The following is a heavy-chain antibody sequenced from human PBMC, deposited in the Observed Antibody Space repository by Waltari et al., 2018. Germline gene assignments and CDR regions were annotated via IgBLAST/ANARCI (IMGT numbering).Heavy chain of an antibody. Sequence: QVQLQESGPGLVKPSGTRTLPCADSGGPISRSKCWSWVRHPPGKGLVWSGELYHRGSTNYNPSLKSRVTISVDKSKTQCSLKLSSVTAADTAVYYCAGLVGATTSYWYFDLWGRGTLVTVSS. CDR1: GGPISRSKC. V-gene: IGHV4-4*02. CDR3: AGLVGATTSYWYFDL. D-gene: IGHD1-26*01. J-gene: IGHJ2*01. CDR2: LYHRGST.